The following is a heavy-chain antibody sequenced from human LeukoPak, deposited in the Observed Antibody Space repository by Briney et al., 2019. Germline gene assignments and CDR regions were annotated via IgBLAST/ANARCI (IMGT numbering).Heavy chain of an antibody. V-gene: IGHV1-69*13. D-gene: IGHD3-10*01. CDR1: GGIFSSYA. Sequence: SVKVSCKASGGIFSSYAISWVRQAPGQGLEWMGGIIPIFGTPNYAQKFQGRVTITADESTSTAYMELSSLRSEDTAVYYCARAPPMVRAQPGWFDPWGQGTLVTVSS. CDR3: ARAPPMVRAQPGWFDP. J-gene: IGHJ5*02. CDR2: IIPIFGTP.